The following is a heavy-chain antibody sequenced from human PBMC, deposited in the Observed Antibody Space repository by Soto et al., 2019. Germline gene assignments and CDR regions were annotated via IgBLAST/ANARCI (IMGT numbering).Heavy chain of an antibody. J-gene: IGHJ6*03. CDR2: IIPILGIA. CDR3: ARGSPSITIFGVVQKEPSYYYYYMDV. Sequence: ASVKISWKASGGTFSNYTISWVRQAPGQGLEWMGRIIPILGIANYAQKFQGRVTITADKSTSTAYMELSSLRSEDTAVYYCARGSPSITIFGVVQKEPSYYYYYMDVWGKGTTVTVSS. D-gene: IGHD3-3*01. CDR1: GGTFSNYT. V-gene: IGHV1-69*02.